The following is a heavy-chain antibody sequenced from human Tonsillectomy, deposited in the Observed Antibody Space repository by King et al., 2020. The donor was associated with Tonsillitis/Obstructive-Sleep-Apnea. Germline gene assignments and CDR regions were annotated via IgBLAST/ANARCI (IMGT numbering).Heavy chain of an antibody. CDR2: INPNSGVT. J-gene: IGHJ5*02. D-gene: IGHD3-3*01. CDR3: AGGPNYDFWSGDNWFDP. V-gene: IGHV1-2*04. CDR1: GYTFTGYY. Sequence: VQLVQSGAEVKKPGASVKVSCKASGYTFTGYYMHWVRQAPGQGLEWMGWINPNSGVTNYSQKFQGWGTMTRDTAIRTAYMELSRLRSDDTAVYYCAGGPNYDFWSGDNWFDPWGQGTLVTVSS.